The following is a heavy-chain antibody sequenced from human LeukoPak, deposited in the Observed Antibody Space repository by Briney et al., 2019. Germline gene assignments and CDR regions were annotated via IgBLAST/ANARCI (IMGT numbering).Heavy chain of an antibody. CDR3: ARRADNSGQDLDV. CDR1: GDSISGSSKY. D-gene: IGHD1-1*01. Sequence: SETLSLTCNVSGDSISGSSKYWGWIRQPPGKGLDWIGIIFYDGSSRYNPSLKSRVTISVDTSKNQFSLKLNSVTAADTALYYCARRADNSGQDLDVWGQGTAVTVSS. CDR2: IFYDGSS. V-gene: IGHV4-39*07. J-gene: IGHJ6*02.